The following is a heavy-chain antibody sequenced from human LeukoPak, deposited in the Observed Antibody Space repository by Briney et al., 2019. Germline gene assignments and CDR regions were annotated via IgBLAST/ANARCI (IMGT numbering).Heavy chain of an antibody. Sequence: GGSLRLSCAASGFTFSSYAMSWVRQAPGKGLEWVSAISGSGGSTYYADSVKGRFTISRDNSENTLYLQMNSLRAEDTAVYYCAKVMWDSSGWYDSFDYWGQGTLVTVSS. V-gene: IGHV3-23*01. CDR2: ISGSGGST. J-gene: IGHJ4*02. D-gene: IGHD6-19*01. CDR1: GFTFSSYA. CDR3: AKVMWDSSGWYDSFDY.